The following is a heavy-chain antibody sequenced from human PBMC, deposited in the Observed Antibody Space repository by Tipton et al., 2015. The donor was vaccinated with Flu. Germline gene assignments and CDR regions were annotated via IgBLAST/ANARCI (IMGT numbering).Heavy chain of an antibody. V-gene: IGHV3-74*01. CDR1: EFIFSTSW. CDR3: AREGGYCNSATCYKYFQH. CDR2: INGDGSST. J-gene: IGHJ1*01. Sequence: SLRLSCAASEFIFSTSWMHWVRQGPGKGLEWVSRINGDGSSTTYADSAKGRFTMSRDNAKDTLYLQMNSLRADDTAVYYCAREGGYCNSATCYKYFQHWGQGTLVTVYS. D-gene: IGHD2-2*02.